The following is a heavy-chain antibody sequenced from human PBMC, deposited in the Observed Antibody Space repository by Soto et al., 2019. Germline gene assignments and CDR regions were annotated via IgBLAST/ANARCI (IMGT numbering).Heavy chain of an antibody. V-gene: IGHV4-59*08. J-gene: IGHJ6*03. Sequence: SETLSLTCTVSGGSISSYYWSWIRQPPGKGLEWIGYIYYSGSTNYNPSLKSRVTISVDTSKNQFSLKLSSVTAADTAVYYCARRVRSSLDYYYYYMDVWGKGTTVTVSS. CDR3: ARRVRSSLDYYYYYMDV. D-gene: IGHD3-10*01. CDR1: GGSISSYY. CDR2: IYYSGST.